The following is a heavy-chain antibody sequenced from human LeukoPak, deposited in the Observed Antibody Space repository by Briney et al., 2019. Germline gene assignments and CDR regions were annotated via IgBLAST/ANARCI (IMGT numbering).Heavy chain of an antibody. Sequence: SVKVSCKASGGTFSSYAISWVQQAPGQGLEWMGGIIPIFGTANYAQKFQGRVTITADESTSTAYMELSSLRSEDTAVYYCASQGHIAAASRGNFDYWGQGALVTVSS. D-gene: IGHD6-13*01. V-gene: IGHV1-69*13. J-gene: IGHJ4*02. CDR1: GGTFSSYA. CDR2: IIPIFGTA. CDR3: ASQGHIAAASRGNFDY.